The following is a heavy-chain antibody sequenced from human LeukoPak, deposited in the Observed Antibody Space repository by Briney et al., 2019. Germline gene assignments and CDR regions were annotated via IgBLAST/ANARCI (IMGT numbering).Heavy chain of an antibody. V-gene: IGHV4-4*07. J-gene: IGHJ6*03. CDR2: IYTSGST. D-gene: IGHD2-15*01. CDR3: AREGGYCSGGSCYSYYYYYYMDV. CDR1: GGSISSYY. Sequence: SEALSLTCTVSGGSISSYYWSWIRQPAGKGLEWIGRIYTSGSTNYNPSLKSRVTMSVDTSKNQFSLKLSSVTAADTAVYYCAREGGYCSGGSCYSYYYYYYMDVWGKGTTVTISS.